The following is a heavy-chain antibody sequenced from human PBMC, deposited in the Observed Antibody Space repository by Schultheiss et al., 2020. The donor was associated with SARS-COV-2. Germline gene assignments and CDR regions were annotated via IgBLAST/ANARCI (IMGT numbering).Heavy chain of an antibody. J-gene: IGHJ6*02. Sequence: ASVKVSCKASGGTFSSYAISWVRQAPGQGLEWMGWINPNSGGTNYAQKFQGRVTMTRDTSISTAYMELSRLRSDDTAVYYCARAHCTNGVCYYYYGMDVWGQGTTVTVSS. CDR3: ARAHCTNGVCYYYYGMDV. D-gene: IGHD2-8*01. CDR2: INPNSGGT. V-gene: IGHV1-2*02. CDR1: GGTFSSYA.